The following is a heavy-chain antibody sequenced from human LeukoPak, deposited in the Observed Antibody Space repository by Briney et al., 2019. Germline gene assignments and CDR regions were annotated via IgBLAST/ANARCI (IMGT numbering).Heavy chain of an antibody. CDR1: GGSISSHY. Sequence: PSETLSLTCTVSGGSISSHYWSWIRQPPGKGLERIGYIYYSGSTNYNPSLKSRVTISVDTSKNQFSLKLSSVTAADTAVYYCASSLSSSWYPIYYYWGQGTLVTVSS. V-gene: IGHV4-59*11. D-gene: IGHD6-13*01. CDR3: ASSLSSSWYPIYYY. J-gene: IGHJ4*02. CDR2: IYYSGST.